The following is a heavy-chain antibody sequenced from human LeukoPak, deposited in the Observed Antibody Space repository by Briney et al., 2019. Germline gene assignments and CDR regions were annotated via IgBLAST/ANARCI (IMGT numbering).Heavy chain of an antibody. CDR3: AREVNPCGEFDY. Sequence: GGSLRLSCAASGFTFSSYSMNWVRQASGKGLEWISYISSSSGTIYYTDSVKGRFTISRDNAKNSLLLQMNSLRDEDTAVYHCAREVNPCGEFDYWGQGTLVTVSS. CDR1: GFTFSSYS. V-gene: IGHV3-48*02. D-gene: IGHD3-10*01. J-gene: IGHJ4*02. CDR2: ISSSSGTI.